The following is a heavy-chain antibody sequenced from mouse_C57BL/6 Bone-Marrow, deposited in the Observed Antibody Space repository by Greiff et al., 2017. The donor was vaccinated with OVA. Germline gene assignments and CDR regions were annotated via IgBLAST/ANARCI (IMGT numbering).Heavy chain of an antibody. J-gene: IGHJ2*01. CDR1: GYAFSSYW. D-gene: IGHD5-1*01. CDR3: ARCSFSTCDY. CDR2: IYPGDGDT. V-gene: IGHV1-80*01. Sequence: VQLQQPGAELVKPGASVKLSCKASGYAFSSYWMNWVKQRPGKGLEWIGKIYPGDGDTNYNEKFKGKATLTADKSSSTAYMQLTSLTSEDSAVYFCARCSFSTCDYWGQGPTLTVSS.